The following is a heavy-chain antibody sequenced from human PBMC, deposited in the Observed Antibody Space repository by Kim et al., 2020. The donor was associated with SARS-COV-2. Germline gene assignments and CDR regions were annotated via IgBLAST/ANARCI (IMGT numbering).Heavy chain of an antibody. Sequence: SETLSLTCAVYGGSFSGYYWSWIRQPPGKGLEWIGEINHSGSTNYNPSLKSRVTISVDTSKNQFSLKLSSVTAADTAVYYCARYRNWGSYRYSGTRFDPWGQGTLVTVSS. CDR2: INHSGST. D-gene: IGHD3-16*02. CDR3: ARYRNWGSYRYSGTRFDP. J-gene: IGHJ5*02. V-gene: IGHV4-34*01. CDR1: GGSFSGYY.